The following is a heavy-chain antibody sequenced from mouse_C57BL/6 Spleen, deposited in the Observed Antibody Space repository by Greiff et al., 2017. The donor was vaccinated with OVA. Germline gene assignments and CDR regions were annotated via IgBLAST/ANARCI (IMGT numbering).Heavy chain of an antibody. Sequence: VKLQESGPELVKPGASVKISCKASGYSFTSYYIHWVKQRPGQGLEWIGWIYPGSGNTKYNEKFKGKATLTADTSSSTAYMQLSSLTSEDSAVYYCARYDGYYYFDYWGQGTTLTVSS. V-gene: IGHV1-66*01. CDR2: IYPGSGNT. J-gene: IGHJ2*01. CDR3: ARYDGYYYFDY. D-gene: IGHD2-3*01. CDR1: GYSFTSYY.